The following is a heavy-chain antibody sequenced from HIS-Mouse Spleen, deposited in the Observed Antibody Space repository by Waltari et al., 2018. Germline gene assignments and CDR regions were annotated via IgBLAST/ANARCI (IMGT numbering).Heavy chain of an antibody. CDR2: YYSGST. Sequence: QVQLQESGPGLVKPSETLSLTCTVSGGSISRYYGSWIRQPPGKGLEWIGYYSGSTNYNPSLKSRVTISVDTSKNQFSLKLSSVTAADTAVYYCARASRDLLLPRYFDLWGRGTLVTVSS. V-gene: IGHV4-59*01. CDR3: ARASRDLLLPRYFDL. CDR1: GGSISRYY. J-gene: IGHJ2*01.